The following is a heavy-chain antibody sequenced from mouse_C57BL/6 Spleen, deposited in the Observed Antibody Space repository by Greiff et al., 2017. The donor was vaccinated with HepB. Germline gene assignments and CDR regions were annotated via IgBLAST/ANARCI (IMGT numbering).Heavy chain of an antibody. Sequence: VQLQQSGPELVKPGASVKISCKASGYSFTGYYMNWVKQSPEKSLEWIGEINPSTGGTTYNQKFKAKATLTVDKSSSTAHMQLKSLTPEDSAVYYCARLSITTVVASWFAYWGQGTLVTVSA. CDR2: INPSTGGT. D-gene: IGHD1-1*01. CDR1: GYSFTGYY. V-gene: IGHV1-42*01. J-gene: IGHJ3*01. CDR3: ARLSITTVVASWFAY.